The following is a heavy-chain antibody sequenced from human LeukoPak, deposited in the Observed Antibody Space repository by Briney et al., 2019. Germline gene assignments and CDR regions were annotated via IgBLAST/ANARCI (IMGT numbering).Heavy chain of an antibody. CDR2: LPHSGSS. D-gene: IGHD2-2*01. V-gene: IGHV4-59*02. CDR3: ARARYANAWYAFDI. J-gene: IGHJ3*02. CDR1: GGSVSNY. Sequence: PSETLSLTCTVSGGSVSNYWSWIRRPPGRGLEWIAYLPHSGSSDSNPSLTSRVTTLVDTSKNQFSLKLTSVTAADTAVYYCARARYANAWYAFDIWGHGTMVTVSS.